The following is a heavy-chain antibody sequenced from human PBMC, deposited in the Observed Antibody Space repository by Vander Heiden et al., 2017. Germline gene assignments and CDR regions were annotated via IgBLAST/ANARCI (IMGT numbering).Heavy chain of an antibody. CDR2: MKSKPDGGTT. D-gene: IGHD6-19*01. CDR1: VFTFSNAW. J-gene: IGHJ3*02. V-gene: IGHV3-15*07. Sequence: ELQLVESGGGLVKPGGSFSLSCPASVFTFSNAWITWVRKAPGKGVEAVGRMKSKPDGGTTDYAAPLKGRFTISRDDSKNTLYLQMTSLKTEDTAVYYCTTDGGHSSGWYFLDAFDIWGQGTMVTVSS. CDR3: TTDGGHSSGWYFLDAFDI.